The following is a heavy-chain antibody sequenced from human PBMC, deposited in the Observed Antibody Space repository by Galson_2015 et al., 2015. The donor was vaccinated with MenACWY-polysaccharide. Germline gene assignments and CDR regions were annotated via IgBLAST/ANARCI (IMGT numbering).Heavy chain of an antibody. D-gene: IGHD3-16*01. Sequence: SLRLSCAASGFTFSSYEMNWVRQAPGKGLEWVSYISSSGSTIYYADSVKGRFTTSRDNAKNSLYLQMNSLRAGDTAVYYCGRYGHYGGLDIWGQGTLVTVSA. CDR3: GRYGHYGGLDI. CDR1: GFTFSSYE. CDR2: ISSSGSTI. J-gene: IGHJ3*02. V-gene: IGHV3-48*03.